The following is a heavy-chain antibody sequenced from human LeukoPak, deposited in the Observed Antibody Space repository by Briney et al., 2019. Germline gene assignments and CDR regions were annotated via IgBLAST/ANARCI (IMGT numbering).Heavy chain of an antibody. V-gene: IGHV3-74*01. CDR2: INSDGTRT. Sequence: SGGSLRLSCEASGFTFSSYEMSWVRQAPGKGLVWVSRINSDGTRTSYVDSVKGRFTISRDNAKNTLDLQMNSLRADDTAVYYCASVFYPWGQGTLVTVSS. J-gene: IGHJ5*02. CDR3: ASVFYP. CDR1: GFTFSSYE.